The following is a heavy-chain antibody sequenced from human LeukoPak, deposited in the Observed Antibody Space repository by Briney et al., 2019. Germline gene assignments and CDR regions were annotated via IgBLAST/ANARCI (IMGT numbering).Heavy chain of an antibody. CDR2: ISSSGITI. CDR1: GFTFSSYE. Sequence: GGSLRLSCAASGFTFSSYEMNWVRQAPGKGLEWVSYISSSGITIYYADSVKRRFTISRGNAKNSLYLQMNRLRGEDPAVYYCARVLWAPYCYYGMDVWGQGTTVTVPS. V-gene: IGHV3-48*03. D-gene: IGHD3-10*01. CDR3: ARVLWAPYCYYGMDV. J-gene: IGHJ6*02.